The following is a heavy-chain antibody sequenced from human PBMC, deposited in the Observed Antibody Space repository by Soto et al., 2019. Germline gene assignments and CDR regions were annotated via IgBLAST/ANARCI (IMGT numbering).Heavy chain of an antibody. CDR2: IKSKTETATR. J-gene: IGHJ4*02. CDR1: GFTFSDAW. V-gene: IGHV3-15*01. D-gene: IGHD2-2*01. Sequence: GGSLRLSCAASGFTFSDAWMSWVRQGPGKGLEWVGRIKSKTETATRDFAAPVKGRFAISRDDSKNTVFLQMNSLKIEDSGVYYCASGTGKSDFDYWGLGILVTVSS. CDR3: ASGTGKSDFDY.